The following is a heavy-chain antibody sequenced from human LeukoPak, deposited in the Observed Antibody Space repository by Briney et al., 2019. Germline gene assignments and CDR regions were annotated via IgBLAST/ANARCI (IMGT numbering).Heavy chain of an antibody. J-gene: IGHJ4*02. CDR2: IKQDGSEK. CDR3: AKELRRRGGSSTFDY. Sequence: GGSLRLSCAASGFTFSSYWMSWVRQAPGKGLEWVANIKQDGSEKYYVDSVKGRFTISRDNAKNSLYLQMNSLRAEDTAVYYCAKELRRRGGSSTFDYWGQGTLVTVSS. D-gene: IGHD2-15*01. V-gene: IGHV3-7*01. CDR1: GFTFSSYW.